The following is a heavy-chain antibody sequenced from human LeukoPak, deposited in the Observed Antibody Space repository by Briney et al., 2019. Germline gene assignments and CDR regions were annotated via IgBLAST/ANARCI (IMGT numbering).Heavy chain of an antibody. V-gene: IGHV4-34*01. CDR2: INHSGST. Sequence: SETLSLTCAVDGGSFSGYYWSWIRQPPGKGLEWIGEINHSGSTNYNPSLKSRVTISVDTSKNQFSLKLSSVTAADTAVYYCARNYRPYCSGGSCYSAFDYWGQGTLVTVSS. CDR1: GGSFSGYY. D-gene: IGHD2-15*01. CDR3: ARNYRPYCSGGSCYSAFDY. J-gene: IGHJ4*02.